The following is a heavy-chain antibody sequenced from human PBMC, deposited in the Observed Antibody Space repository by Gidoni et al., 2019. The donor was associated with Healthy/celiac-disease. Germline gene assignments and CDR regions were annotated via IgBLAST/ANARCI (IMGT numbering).Heavy chain of an antibody. CDR1: GDTFTIYD. J-gene: IGHJ6*02. Sequence: QVQLVQSGAEVKKPGASVKVSCTVSGDTFTIYDINWVRQATGQGLEWMVWMNPNSGNTGYAQKYQGRVTMTRNTSISTAYMELSSLRSEDTAVYYCARGQIHITMVLGASAGMDVWGQGTTVTVSS. CDR2: MNPNSGNT. V-gene: IGHV1-8*01. CDR3: ARGQIHITMVLGASAGMDV. D-gene: IGHD3-10*01.